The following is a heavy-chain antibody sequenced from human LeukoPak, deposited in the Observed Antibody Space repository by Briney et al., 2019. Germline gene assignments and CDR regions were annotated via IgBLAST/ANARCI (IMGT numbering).Heavy chain of an antibody. CDR2: INPNSGGT. D-gene: IGHD2-15*01. CDR1: GYTFTGYY. CDR3: ARSYSSSFCSGGSCYLEVGYFDY. Sequence: ASVKVSCKASGYTFTGYYMHWVRQAPGQGLEWMGWINPNSGGTNYAQKFQGRVTMTRDTSISTAYMELSRLRSDDTAVYYCARSYSSSFCSGGSCYLEVGYFDYWGQGTLVTVSS. V-gene: IGHV1-2*02. J-gene: IGHJ4*02.